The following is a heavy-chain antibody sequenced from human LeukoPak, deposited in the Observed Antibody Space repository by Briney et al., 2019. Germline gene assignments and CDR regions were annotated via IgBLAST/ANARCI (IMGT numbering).Heavy chain of an antibody. CDR1: GFPFSSYS. Sequence: GGSLRLSCAASGFPFSSYSMNWVRQAPGKGLEWVSYISASGSNIHYLDSVKGRFTVSRDNAMNSLFLQMDRPRAEDTAVYYCVRVKGTYFDFWGQGTMVTVSS. CDR3: VRVKGTYFDF. D-gene: IGHD1-1*01. CDR2: ISASGSNI. J-gene: IGHJ4*02. V-gene: IGHV3-48*01.